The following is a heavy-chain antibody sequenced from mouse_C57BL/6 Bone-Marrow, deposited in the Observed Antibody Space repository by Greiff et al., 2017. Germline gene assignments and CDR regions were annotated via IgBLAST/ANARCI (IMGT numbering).Heavy chain of an antibody. Sequence: VQLQQSGAELVRPGASVKLSCTASGFNITGYYIHWVKQRPEQGLEWIGRIYPEDGDPEYAPKFQGQATMTADTSSNTASLQPSSLTTEDTAVDYCTYTCSGSVRDYWGQGTTVTVSS. CDR1: GFNITGYY. D-gene: IGHD1-1*01. CDR3: TYTCSGSVRDY. CDR2: IYPEDGDP. V-gene: IGHV14-1*01. J-gene: IGHJ4*01.